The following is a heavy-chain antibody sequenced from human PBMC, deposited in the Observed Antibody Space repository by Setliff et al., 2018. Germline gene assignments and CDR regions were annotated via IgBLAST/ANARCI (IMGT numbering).Heavy chain of an antibody. V-gene: IGHV4-4*07. CDR2: IYIGGSA. Sequence: LSLTCTVSGGSISSYYWSWIRQPAGKGLEWIGHIYIGGSANYNPSLKSRVTMSTDTSKNQFSLKLNSVTAADMAVYYCARKGISALSGAFDMWGQGTMVTVSS. CDR1: GGSISSYY. CDR3: ARKGISALSGAFDM. D-gene: IGHD1-26*01. J-gene: IGHJ3*02.